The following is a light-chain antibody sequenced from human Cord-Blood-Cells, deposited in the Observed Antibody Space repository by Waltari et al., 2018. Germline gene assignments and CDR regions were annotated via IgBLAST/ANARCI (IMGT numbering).Light chain of an antibody. Sequence: QSVLTQPPSASGTPGQRVTISCSGSSSNIGSNTVNWYQQLPGPAPQLLIYSNNQRPPGVPDRCSGSRSGTSASLAISGLQSEEEADYYCASWDDSLNGWVFGGGTKLTGL. V-gene: IGLV1-44*01. CDR2: SNN. CDR1: SSNIGSNT. J-gene: IGLJ3*02. CDR3: ASWDDSLNGWV.